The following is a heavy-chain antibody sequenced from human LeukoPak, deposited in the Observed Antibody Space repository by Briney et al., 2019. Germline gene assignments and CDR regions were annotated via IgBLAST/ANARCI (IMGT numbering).Heavy chain of an antibody. CDR1: GFTFSSYS. V-gene: IGHV3-48*02. CDR3: AKGQLVDYGMDV. D-gene: IGHD6-13*01. J-gene: IGHJ6*02. CDR2: ISSSSSTI. Sequence: GGSLRLSCAASGFTFSSYSMNWVRQAPGKGLEWVSYISSSSSTIYYADSVKGRFTISRDNAKNSLYLQMNSLRDEDTAVYYCAKGQLVDYGMDVWGQGTTVTVSS.